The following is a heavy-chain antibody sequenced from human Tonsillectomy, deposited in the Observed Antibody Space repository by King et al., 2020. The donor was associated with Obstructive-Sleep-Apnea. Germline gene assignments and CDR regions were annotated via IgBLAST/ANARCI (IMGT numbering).Heavy chain of an antibody. CDR2: INPSGGST. J-gene: IGHJ2*01. CDR3: ASGGYCSGGSCYVGWYFDL. Sequence: QLVQSGAEVKKPGASVKVSCKASGYTFTSYYMHWVRQAPGQGLEWMGIINPSGGSTSYAQKFQGRVTMTRDTSTSTVYMELSSLRSEDTAVYYCASGGYCSGGSCYVGWYFDLWGRGTLVTVSS. V-gene: IGHV1-46*01. CDR1: GYTFTSYY. D-gene: IGHD2-15*01.